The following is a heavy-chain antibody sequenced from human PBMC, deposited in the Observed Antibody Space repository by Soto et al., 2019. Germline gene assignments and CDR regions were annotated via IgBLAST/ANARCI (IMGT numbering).Heavy chain of an antibody. CDR1: GFTFSSYA. D-gene: IGHD5-18*01. Sequence: EVQLLESGGGLVQPGGSLRLSCAASGFTFSSYAMSWVRQAPGKGLEWVSGISGRGGTTYYADSVKGRFTISRDNAKNTLYTQTNSLRAEDTAVYYCAKERGYNYGYAAMDVWGQGTTVTGAS. CDR3: AKERGYNYGYAAMDV. V-gene: IGHV3-23*01. J-gene: IGHJ6*02. CDR2: ISGRGGTT.